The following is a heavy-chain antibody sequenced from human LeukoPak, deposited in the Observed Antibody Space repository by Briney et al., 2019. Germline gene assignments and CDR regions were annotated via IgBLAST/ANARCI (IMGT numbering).Heavy chain of an antibody. CDR3: ARENPSGYYNRPIDY. CDR1: GGSISSSSYY. V-gene: IGHV4-39*07. J-gene: IGHJ4*02. CDR2: IYYRGST. Sequence: SETLSLTCTVSGGSISSSSYYWGWIRQPPGKGLEWIGSIYYRGSTYYNPSLKSRVTISVDTSKNQFSLKLSSVTAADTAIYYCARENPSGYYNRPIDYWGQGTLVTVSS. D-gene: IGHD3-22*01.